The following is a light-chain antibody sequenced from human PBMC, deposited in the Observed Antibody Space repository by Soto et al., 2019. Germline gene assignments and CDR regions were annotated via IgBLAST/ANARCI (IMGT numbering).Light chain of an antibody. CDR2: DAS. Sequence: EIVLTQSPATLSLSPEERATLSCRASHTFSNHLAWYQQKPCQAPRLLIYDASKRATGIPARFSGRGSGTDFTLTISSLEPEDFAVYYCQQRSNWPPVINLGQGTRLEIK. V-gene: IGKV3-11*01. CDR1: HTFSNH. J-gene: IGKJ5*01. CDR3: QQRSNWPPVIN.